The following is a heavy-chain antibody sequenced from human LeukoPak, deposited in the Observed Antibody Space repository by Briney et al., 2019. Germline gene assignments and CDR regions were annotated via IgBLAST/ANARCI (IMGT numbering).Heavy chain of an antibody. D-gene: IGHD3-3*01. CDR1: GFTFSSYG. V-gene: IGHV3-30*02. J-gene: IGHJ4*02. Sequence: GGSLRLSCAASGFTFSSYGIHWVRQAPGKGLEWVAFIRYDGNNKYYADSVPGRFTISRDNSKNTLYLQMNSLRAEDTAVYHCARDPNGVGEFYFDYWGQGTLVTVSS. CDR2: IRYDGNNK. CDR3: ARDPNGVGEFYFDY.